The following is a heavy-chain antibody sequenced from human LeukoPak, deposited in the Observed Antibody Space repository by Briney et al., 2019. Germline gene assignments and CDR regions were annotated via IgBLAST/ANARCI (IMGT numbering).Heavy chain of an antibody. CDR2: ISSSGSTT. Sequence: PGGSLRLSCAAPGFTFSDYYMSWIRQAPGKGLEWVSYISSSGSTTYYADSMRGRFTISRDNAKNSLYLQMNSLKPEDTAVYYCARVAEAAAFDSWGQGTLVTVSS. CDR3: ARVAEAAAFDS. V-gene: IGHV3-11*04. CDR1: GFTFSDYY. J-gene: IGHJ4*02. D-gene: IGHD6-13*01.